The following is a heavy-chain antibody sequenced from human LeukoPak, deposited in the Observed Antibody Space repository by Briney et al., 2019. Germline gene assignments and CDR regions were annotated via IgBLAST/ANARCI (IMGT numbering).Heavy chain of an antibody. CDR2: VSWNSGNI. V-gene: IGHV3-9*01. CDR1: GFTFDDYA. Sequence: PGGSLRLSCAASGFTFDDYAMHWVRQVPGKGLEWVSGVSWNSGNIGYADSVKGRFTISRDNAKNSLYLQMNSLRVEDTALYYCVKGISYGMDVWGQGTTVTVSS. CDR3: VKGISYGMDV. D-gene: IGHD3-10*01. J-gene: IGHJ6*02.